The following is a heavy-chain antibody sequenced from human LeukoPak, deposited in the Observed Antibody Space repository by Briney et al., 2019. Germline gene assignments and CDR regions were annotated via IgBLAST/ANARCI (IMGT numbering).Heavy chain of an antibody. V-gene: IGHV3-30-3*01. CDR2: ISYDGSNK. CDR1: GFTFSSYA. Sequence: PGGSLRLSCAASGFTFSSYAMHWVRQAPGKGLEWVAVISYDGSNKYYADSVKGRFTISRDNSKNTLYLQMNSLRAEDTAVYYCAKDYYGSSTPLWGQGTLVTVSS. CDR3: AKDYYGSSTPL. J-gene: IGHJ4*02. D-gene: IGHD6-6*01.